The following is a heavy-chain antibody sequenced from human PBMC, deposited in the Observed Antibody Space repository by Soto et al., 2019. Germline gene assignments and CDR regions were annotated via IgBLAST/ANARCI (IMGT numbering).Heavy chain of an antibody. Sequence: PSETLSLTCTVSGGSVSSGSYYWSWIRQPPGKGLEWIGYIYYSGSTNYNPSLKSRVTISVDTSKNQFSLKLSSVTAADTAVYYCASSLRRDAFDIWGQGTMVTVSS. D-gene: IGHD3-16*01. CDR2: IYYSGST. V-gene: IGHV4-61*01. J-gene: IGHJ3*02. CDR1: GGSVSSGSYY. CDR3: ASSLRRDAFDI.